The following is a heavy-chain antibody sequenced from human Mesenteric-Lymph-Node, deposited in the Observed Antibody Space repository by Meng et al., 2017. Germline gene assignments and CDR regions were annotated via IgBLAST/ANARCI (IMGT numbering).Heavy chain of an antibody. V-gene: IGHV4-61*01. CDR1: GASVTSDNSY. J-gene: IGHJ4*02. Sequence: GSLRLSCTVSGASVTSDNSYWSWIRQPPGKGLEWIGYIYTIGSTKYNPSLKSRVTISVDTSKNQFSLKLSSVTAADTAVYYCARESYTTYFDVWGQGTLVTVSS. CDR2: IYTIGST. D-gene: IGHD1-26*01. CDR3: ARESYTTYFDV.